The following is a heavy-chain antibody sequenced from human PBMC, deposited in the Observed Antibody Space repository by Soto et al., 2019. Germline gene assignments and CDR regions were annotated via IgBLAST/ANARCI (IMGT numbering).Heavy chain of an antibody. Sequence: GGSLRLSCAASGFNFSNHWMHWVRQRPGEGLVWVSRITSDGKSKAYAESVKGRFAISRDNAKNTLYLQMNGLTAEDTAVYYCARESGDWPLNWFDPWGLGTLVTVS. J-gene: IGHJ5*02. V-gene: IGHV3-74*01. CDR2: ITSDGKSK. CDR1: GFNFSNHW. D-gene: IGHD2-21*02. CDR3: ARESGDWPLNWFDP.